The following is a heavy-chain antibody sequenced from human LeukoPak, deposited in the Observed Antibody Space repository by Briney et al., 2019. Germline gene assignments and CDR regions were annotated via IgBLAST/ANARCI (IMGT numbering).Heavy chain of an antibody. CDR1: GGSISSSSYH. J-gene: IGHJ5*02. CDR2: IYYSGST. V-gene: IGHV4-39*07. CDR3: ARDRSSWALRGGNWFDP. D-gene: IGHD6-13*01. Sequence: SETLSLTCTVSGGSISSSSYHWGWIRQPPGKGLEWIGSIYYSGSTYYNPSLKSRVTISVDTSKNQFSLKLSSVTAADTAVYYCARDRSSWALRGGNWFDPWGQGTLVTVSS.